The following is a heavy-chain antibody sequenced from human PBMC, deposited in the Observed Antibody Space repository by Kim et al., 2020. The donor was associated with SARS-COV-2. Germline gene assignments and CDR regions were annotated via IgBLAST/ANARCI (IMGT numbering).Heavy chain of an antibody. J-gene: IGHJ3*02. CDR2: ISYDGSIQ. CDR3: ASGAVAGNEAFDI. Sequence: GGSLRLSCVASGFLLSRFGMHWVRQAPGKGLEWVTTISYDGSIQYYGDSVKGRFTISRDNSKNKLFLQMNSLRAEDTAVYYCASGAVAGNEAFDIWGQGTMVTVSS. CDR1: GFLLSRFG. V-gene: IGHV3-30*03. D-gene: IGHD6-19*01.